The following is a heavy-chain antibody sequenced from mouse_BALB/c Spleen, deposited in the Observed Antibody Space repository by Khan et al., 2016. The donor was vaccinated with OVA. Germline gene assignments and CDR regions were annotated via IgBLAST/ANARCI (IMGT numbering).Heavy chain of an antibody. CDR2: ISDGSTYT. V-gene: IGHV5-4*02. CDR1: GFTFSDYY. J-gene: IGHJ3*01. Sequence: LLVESGGGLVKPGGSLKLSCAASGFTFSDYYMYWIRQTPEKRLEWVATISDGSTYTYYPDSVKGRFTISRDNAKNSLYLQMSSLKSEDTAIYYCVRGHYGDPFSYWGQGTLVTVSA. CDR3: VRGHYGDPFSY. D-gene: IGHD2-13*01.